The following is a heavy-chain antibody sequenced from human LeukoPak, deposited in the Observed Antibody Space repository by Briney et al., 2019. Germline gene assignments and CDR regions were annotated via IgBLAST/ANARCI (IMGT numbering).Heavy chain of an antibody. Sequence: GGSLRLPCAASGFTFSGHWMSWVRQAPGKGLEWVAFIRYDGSNKYYADSVKGRFTISRDNSKNTLYLQMNSLRAEDTAVYYCAKAGYDFWSGYSDYWGQGTLVTVSS. CDR2: IRYDGSNK. J-gene: IGHJ4*02. V-gene: IGHV3-30*02. D-gene: IGHD3-3*01. CDR1: GFTFSGHW. CDR3: AKAGYDFWSGYSDY.